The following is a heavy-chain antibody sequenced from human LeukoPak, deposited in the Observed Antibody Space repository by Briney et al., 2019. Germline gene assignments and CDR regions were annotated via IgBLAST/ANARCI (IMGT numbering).Heavy chain of an antibody. CDR1: GGSISSDDYF. V-gene: IGHV3-11*04. D-gene: IGHD2-15*01. CDR3: ARERYCSGGSCYDAFDI. J-gene: IGHJ3*02. Sequence: LSLTCAVSGGSISSDDYFWSWIRQAPGKGLEWISYISNSGSPIYYADSVKGRFTISRDNAKNSLYLQMNSLRAEDTAVYYCARERYCSGGSCYDAFDIWGQGTMVTVSS. CDR2: ISNSGSPI.